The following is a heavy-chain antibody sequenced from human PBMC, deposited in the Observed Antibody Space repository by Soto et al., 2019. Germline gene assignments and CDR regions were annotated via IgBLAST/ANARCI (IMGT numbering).Heavy chain of an antibody. D-gene: IGHD3-22*01. CDR2: IYPGDSDT. Sequence: GESLKISCKGSGYSFTSYWIGWVRQMPGKGLEWMGIIYPGDSDTRYSPSFQGQVTISADKSISTAYLQWSSLKASDTAMYYCARFRSYYYDSSGYYAAFDIWGQGTMVTVSS. J-gene: IGHJ3*02. CDR3: ARFRSYYYDSSGYYAAFDI. V-gene: IGHV5-51*01. CDR1: GYSFTSYW.